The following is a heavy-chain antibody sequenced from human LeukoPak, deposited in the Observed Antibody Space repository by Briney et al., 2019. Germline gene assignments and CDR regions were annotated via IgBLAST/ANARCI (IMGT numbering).Heavy chain of an antibody. J-gene: IGHJ5*02. D-gene: IGHD3-9*01. CDR2: ISGSGGST. Sequence: GGSLRLSCAASGFTFSSYAMSWVRQAPGKGLEWVSAISGSGGSTYYADSVKGRFTISRDNSKNTLYLQMNSLRAEDTAEYYCATRLIVTGFSSISWGQGTLVTVSS. V-gene: IGHV3-23*01. CDR3: ATRLIVTGFSSIS. CDR1: GFTFSSYA.